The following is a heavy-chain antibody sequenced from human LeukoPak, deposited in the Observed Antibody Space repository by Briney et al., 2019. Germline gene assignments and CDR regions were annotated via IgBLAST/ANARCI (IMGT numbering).Heavy chain of an antibody. V-gene: IGHV1-2*02. CDR2: INPNSGGT. Sequence: ASVKVSCKASGYTFTGYYMHWVRQAPGQGLEWMGWINPNSGGTNYAQKFQGRVTMTRDTSISTAYMELSRLRSEDTAVYYCARPLRWTDAFDIWGQGTMVTVSS. J-gene: IGHJ3*02. CDR1: GYTFTGYY. D-gene: IGHD4-23*01. CDR3: ARPLRWTDAFDI.